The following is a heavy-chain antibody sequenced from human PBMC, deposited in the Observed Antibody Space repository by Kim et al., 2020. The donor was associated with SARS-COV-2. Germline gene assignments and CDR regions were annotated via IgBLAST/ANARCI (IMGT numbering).Heavy chain of an antibody. CDR3: ARRIAAGGLFDY. V-gene: IGHV3-23*01. D-gene: IGHD6-13*01. CDR1: GFTFSSYA. Sequence: GGSLRLSCAASGFTFSSYAMSWVRQAPGKGLEWVSAISGSGYSTYYADSVKRRFTISRDNSKNTLYLQMNSLRAEYTAVYYCARRIAAGGLFDYWGQGTLVTVSS. CDR2: ISGSGYST. J-gene: IGHJ4*02.